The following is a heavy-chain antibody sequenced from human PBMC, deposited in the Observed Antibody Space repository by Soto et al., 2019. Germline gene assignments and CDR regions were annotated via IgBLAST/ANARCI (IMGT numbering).Heavy chain of an antibody. J-gene: IGHJ4*02. CDR2: ISGSGGST. CDR1: GFTFSSYA. Sequence: GGSLRLSCAASGFTFSSYAMSWVRQAPGKGLEWVSAISGSGGSTYYADSVKGRFTISRDNSKNTLYLQMNSLRAEDTAVYYCAKDSLVLRHFDWVPYFDYWGRGTLVTVYS. V-gene: IGHV3-23*01. CDR3: AKDSLVLRHFDWVPYFDY. D-gene: IGHD3-9*01.